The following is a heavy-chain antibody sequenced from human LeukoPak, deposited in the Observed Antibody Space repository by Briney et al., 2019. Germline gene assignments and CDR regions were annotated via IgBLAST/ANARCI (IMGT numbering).Heavy chain of an antibody. J-gene: IGHJ4*02. D-gene: IGHD3-10*01. CDR1: GYTFTGYY. CDR2: INPHSGGT. CDR3: ASSYYGSGSYYSRGEYYFDY. Sequence: ASVKVSCKASGYTFTGYYIHWVRQAPGQGLEWMGWINPHSGGTNYAQKFQGGVTMTRDTSTTTAYMELSSLRSDDTAVYYCASSYYGSGSYYSRGEYYFDYWGQGTLVTVSS. V-gene: IGHV1-2*02.